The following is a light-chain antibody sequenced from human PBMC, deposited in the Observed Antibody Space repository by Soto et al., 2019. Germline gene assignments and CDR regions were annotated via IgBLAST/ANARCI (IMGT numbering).Light chain of an antibody. CDR2: KAS. CDR3: QQYSSYPWT. J-gene: IGKJ1*01. CDR1: QSISSW. Sequence: DIQMTQSPSTLSASVGDRVTITCRASQSISSWLAWYQQKPGKAPTLLIYKASSLESGVPSRFSGSGSGTVFTLTISSLQPDDFATYYCQQYSSYPWTFGQGTKVEIK. V-gene: IGKV1-5*03.